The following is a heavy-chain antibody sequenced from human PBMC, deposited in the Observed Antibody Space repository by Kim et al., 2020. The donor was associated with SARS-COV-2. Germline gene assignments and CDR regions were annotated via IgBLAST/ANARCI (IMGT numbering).Heavy chain of an antibody. V-gene: IGHV1-8*02. CDR2: MNPNSGNT. D-gene: IGHD3-10*01. CDR1: GYTFTSYD. J-gene: IGHJ6*04. CDR3: ARGRGSGSYRNYYYYGMDV. Sequence: ASVKVSCKASGYTFTSYDINWVRQATGQGLEWMGWMNPNSGNTGYAQKFQGRVTMTRNTSISKAYMELSSLRSEDTAVYYCARGRGSGSYRNYYYYGMDVWRGGATVIVAS.